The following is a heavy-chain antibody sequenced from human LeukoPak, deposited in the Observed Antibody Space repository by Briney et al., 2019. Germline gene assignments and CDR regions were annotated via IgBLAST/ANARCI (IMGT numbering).Heavy chain of an antibody. CDR1: GFPFSSYW. Sequence: GGSLRLSCAASGFPFSSYWMSWVRQTLGKGLEWVANIKEDGSEKYYVDSVKGRFTISRDNSKNTLYLQMNSLRAEDTAVYYCARDADYWGQGTLVTVSS. J-gene: IGHJ4*02. CDR3: ARDADY. CDR2: IKEDGSEK. V-gene: IGHV3-7*01.